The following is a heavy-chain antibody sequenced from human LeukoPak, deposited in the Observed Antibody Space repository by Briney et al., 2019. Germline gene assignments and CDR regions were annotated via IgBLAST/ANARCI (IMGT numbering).Heavy chain of an antibody. CDR1: GFTFSSYS. V-gene: IGHV3-48*02. Sequence: GGSLRLSCAASGFTFSSYSMNWVRQAPGKGLEWVSYISSSSSTIYYADSVKGRFTISRDDSKNTLYLQMTSSRDNSKNTLYLQMNSLRAEDTAVYYCAKDSAGYSYGFDSWGQGTLVTVSS. CDR3: QMNSLRAEDTAVYYCAKDSAGYSYGFDS. CDR2: ISSSSSTI. D-gene: IGHD5-18*01. J-gene: IGHJ4*02.